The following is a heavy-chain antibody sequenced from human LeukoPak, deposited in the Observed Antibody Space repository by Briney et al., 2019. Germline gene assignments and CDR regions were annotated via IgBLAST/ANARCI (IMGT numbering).Heavy chain of an antibody. V-gene: IGHV3-43*01. CDR1: GFTFDDYT. Sequence: GGSLRLSCAASGFTFDDYTMHWVRQAPGKGLEWVSLISWDGGSTYYADSVKGRFTISRDNSKNSLYLQMNSLRTEDTALYYCAKANEPSYYYDSSGRYNGYYFDYWGQGTLVTVSS. D-gene: IGHD3-22*01. J-gene: IGHJ4*02. CDR3: AKANEPSYYYDSSGRYNGYYFDY. CDR2: ISWDGGST.